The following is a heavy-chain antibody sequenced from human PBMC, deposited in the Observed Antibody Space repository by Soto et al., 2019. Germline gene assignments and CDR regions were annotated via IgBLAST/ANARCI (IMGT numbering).Heavy chain of an antibody. D-gene: IGHD2-2*01. Sequence: LRLSCAASGFTFSSYGMHWVRQAPGKGLEWVAVISYDGSNKYYAGSVKGRFTISRDNSKNTLCLQMNSLRAEDTAVYYCAKGKLPWRTLGMDVWGQGTTVTVSS. J-gene: IGHJ6*02. CDR3: AKGKLPWRTLGMDV. CDR2: ISYDGSNK. V-gene: IGHV3-30*18. CDR1: GFTFSSYG.